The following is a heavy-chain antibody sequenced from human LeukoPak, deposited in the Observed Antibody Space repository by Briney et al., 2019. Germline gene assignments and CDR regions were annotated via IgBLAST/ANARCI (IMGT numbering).Heavy chain of an antibody. J-gene: IGHJ1*01. V-gene: IGHV3-23*01. CDR1: GFTFSKYA. Sequence: QSGGSLRLSCAASGFTFSKYAMSWVRQAPGKGLEWVSGVSGSGGVTYYADSAKGRFTISRDNSKNTLHLQMNSLRAEDTAVYYCATFLAVIAARDSLYFQHWGQGTLVSVSS. CDR3: ATFLAVIAARDSLYFQH. CDR2: VSGSGGVT. D-gene: IGHD6-6*01.